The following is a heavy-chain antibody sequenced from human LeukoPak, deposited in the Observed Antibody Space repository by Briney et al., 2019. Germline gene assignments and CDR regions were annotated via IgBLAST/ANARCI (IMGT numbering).Heavy chain of an antibody. V-gene: IGHV3-30*04. CDR1: GFTFSRYA. Sequence: GGSLRLSCAASGFTFSRYAMHWVRQAPGKGLEWVAVISYDGSNKYYADSVKGRFTISRDNSKNTLYLQVNSLRAEDTAVYYCARGASGWPDYWGQGTLVTVSS. J-gene: IGHJ4*02. CDR2: ISYDGSNK. CDR3: ARGASGWPDY. D-gene: IGHD6-19*01.